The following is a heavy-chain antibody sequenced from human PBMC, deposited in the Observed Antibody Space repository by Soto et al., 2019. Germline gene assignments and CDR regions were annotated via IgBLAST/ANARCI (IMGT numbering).Heavy chain of an antibody. V-gene: IGHV3-30-3*01. J-gene: IGHJ4*02. CDR1: GFTFSSYA. Sequence: GGSLRLSCAASGFTFSSYAMHWVRQAPGKGLEWVAVISYDGSNKYYADSVKGRFTISRDNSKNTLYLQMNSLRSEDTAVYYCAREVKGGWPQVDYWGQGTLVTVSS. CDR2: ISYDGSNK. D-gene: IGHD3-16*01. CDR3: AREVKGGWPQVDY.